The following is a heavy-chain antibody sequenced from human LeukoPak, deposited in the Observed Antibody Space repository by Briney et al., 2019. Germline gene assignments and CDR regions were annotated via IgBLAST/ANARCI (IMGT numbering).Heavy chain of an antibody. V-gene: IGHV3-23*01. D-gene: IGHD1-1*01. CDR3: ANGVRPRDAFDI. CDR2: ISGSGGST. Sequence: GGSLRLSCAASGFTFSSYAMSWVRQAPGKGLEWVSAISGSGGSTYYADSVKGRFTISRDNSKNTLYLQMNSLRAEDTALYYCANGVRPRDAFDIWGQGTMVTVSS. CDR1: GFTFSSYA. J-gene: IGHJ3*02.